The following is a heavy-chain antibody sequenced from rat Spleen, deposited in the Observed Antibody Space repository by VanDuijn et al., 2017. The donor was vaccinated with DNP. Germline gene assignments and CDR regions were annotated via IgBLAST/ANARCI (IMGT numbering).Heavy chain of an antibody. CDR3: ARGNDDYYPNWYFDF. V-gene: IGHV3-1*01. CDR1: AYSITTNY. J-gene: IGHJ1*01. D-gene: IGHD1-12*03. CDR2: IDYSGNT. Sequence: EVQLQESGPGLVKPSQSLSLTCSVTAYSITTNYWGWIRKFPGNKMEWVGYIDYSGNTGYNPSLKSRISITRDTSNNQFFLQLKSVTTEDTATYYCARGNDDYYPNWYFDFWGPGTMVTVSS.